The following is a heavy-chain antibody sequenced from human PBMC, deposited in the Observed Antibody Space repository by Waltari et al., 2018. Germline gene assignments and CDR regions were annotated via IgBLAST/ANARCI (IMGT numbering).Heavy chain of an antibody. CDR1: GFSFSDYF. D-gene: IGHD3-22*01. J-gene: IGHJ4*02. CDR2: ISSSSGYT. Sequence: QVQLVGSGGGLVKTGGSRRLSCAASGFSFSDYFMSWIRQAPGKGLEWVSYISSSSGYTKYADSVKGRFTISRDNAKNSLYLQMNSLRADDTAIYYCAKEENGYPDYWGQGTLVTVSS. CDR3: AKEENGYPDY. V-gene: IGHV3-11*05.